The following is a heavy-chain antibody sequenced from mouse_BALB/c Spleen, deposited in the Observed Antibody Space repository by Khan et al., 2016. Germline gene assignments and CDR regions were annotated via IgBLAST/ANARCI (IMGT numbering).Heavy chain of an antibody. CDR3: ARLERAWFAY. J-gene: IGHJ3*01. Sequence: EVQLVESGPGLVKPSQSLSLTCTVTGYSITSDYAWNWIRQFPGNKLEWMGYINYSGSTSYNPTLKSRISITRDTSKNQFFLQLNPVTTEDTATYYCARLERAWFAYWGQGTLVTVSA. CDR2: INYSGST. V-gene: IGHV3-2*02. CDR1: GYSITSDYA.